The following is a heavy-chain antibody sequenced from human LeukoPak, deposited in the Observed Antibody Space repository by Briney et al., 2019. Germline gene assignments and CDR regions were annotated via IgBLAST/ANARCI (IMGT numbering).Heavy chain of an antibody. J-gene: IGHJ4*02. CDR2: IYYSGST. Sequence: SETLSLTCTVSGGSISSYYWSWIRQPPGKGLEWIGYIYYSGSTNYNPSLKSRVTISVDTSKNQFSLKLSSVTAADTAVYYCARGSLWYDFWSGYSSFDYWGQGTLVTVSS. V-gene: IGHV4-59*12. CDR3: ARGSLWYDFWSGYSSFDY. D-gene: IGHD3-3*01. CDR1: GGSISSYY.